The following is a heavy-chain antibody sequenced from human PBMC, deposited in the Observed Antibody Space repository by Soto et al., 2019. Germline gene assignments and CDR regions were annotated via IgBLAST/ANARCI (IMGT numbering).Heavy chain of an antibody. CDR1: GYIFTKYY. Sequence: QVQLVQSVTELRKPGASVKLSCKASGYIFTKYYIAWVRQAPGHGLEWMGMINGYKGKANYGQDFRGRVIMTTDTSTNTAYMDLRSLTSDDTGVYYCVRWDGFFGAGGVDWGQGTLVTVSS. V-gene: IGHV1-18*01. CDR2: INGYKGKA. CDR3: VRWDGFFGAGGVD. J-gene: IGHJ4*02. D-gene: IGHD3-16*01.